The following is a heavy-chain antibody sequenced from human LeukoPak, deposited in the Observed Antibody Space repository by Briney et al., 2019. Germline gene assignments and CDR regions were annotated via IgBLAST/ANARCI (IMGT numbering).Heavy chain of an antibody. CDR3: ARDLYYDSSGYYYFDY. Sequence: ASVKVSCKASGYTFTGYYMHWVRQAPGQGLEWMGWINPNSGGTNYAQKFQGRATMTRDTSISTAYMELSRLRSDDTAVYYCARDLYYDSSGYYYFDYWGQGTLVTVSS. CDR1: GYTFTGYY. CDR2: INPNSGGT. V-gene: IGHV1-2*02. J-gene: IGHJ4*02. D-gene: IGHD3-22*01.